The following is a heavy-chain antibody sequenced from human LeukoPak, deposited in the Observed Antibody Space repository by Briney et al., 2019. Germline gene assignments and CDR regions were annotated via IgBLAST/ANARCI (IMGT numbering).Heavy chain of an antibody. CDR3: ARDVSRVTMIVVVLFDY. CDR1: GYTFTSYG. D-gene: IGHD3-22*01. V-gene: IGHV1-18*01. J-gene: IGHJ4*02. Sequence: ASVKVSCKASGYTFTSYGISWVRQAPGQGLEWMGWISAYNGNTNYAQKLQGRVTMTRDTSISTAYMELSRLRSDDTAVYYCARDVSRVTMIVVVLFDYWGQGTLVTVSS. CDR2: ISAYNGNT.